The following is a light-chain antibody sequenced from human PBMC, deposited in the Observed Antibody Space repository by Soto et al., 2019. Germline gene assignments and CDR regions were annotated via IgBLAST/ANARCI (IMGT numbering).Light chain of an antibody. Sequence: QSVLTQPPSASGTPGQRVTISCSGSNSNIGSNTVNWYQQLPGTAPKLLIYSDNQRPSGVPDRFSGSRSGTSASLAISVLQSEDEADYYCAAWDDSLDAVVFGGGTKLTVL. CDR3: AAWDDSLDAVV. J-gene: IGLJ2*01. CDR1: NSNIGSNT. V-gene: IGLV1-44*01. CDR2: SDN.